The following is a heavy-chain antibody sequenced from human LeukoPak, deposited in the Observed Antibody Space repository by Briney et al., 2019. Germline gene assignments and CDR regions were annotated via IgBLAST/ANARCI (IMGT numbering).Heavy chain of an antibody. J-gene: IGHJ4*02. CDR2: ITSNSRTI. Sequence: GGSLSLSCAASLFIFRHSYMSWIRQTPGKGLEWVSYITSNSRTIYYADYVKGRFTISRDTAKNSLFLQMNSLRDEDTAVYSCARGGDGAPFYPNYWGQGTLVTVSS. D-gene: IGHD4/OR15-4a*01. CDR1: LFIFRHSY. CDR3: ARGGDGAPFYPNY. V-gene: IGHV3-11*04.